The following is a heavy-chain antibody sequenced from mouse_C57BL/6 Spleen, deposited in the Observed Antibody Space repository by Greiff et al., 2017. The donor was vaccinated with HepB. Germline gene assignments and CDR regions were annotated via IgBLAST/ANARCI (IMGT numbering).Heavy chain of an antibody. CDR3: ARQSTVVATRFAY. CDR1: GFTFSSYG. CDR2: ISSGGSYT. Sequence: EVQGVESGGDLVKPGGSLKLSCAASGFTFSSYGMSWVRQTPDKRLEWVATISSGGSYTYYPDSVKGRFTISRDNAKNTLYLQMSSLKSEDTAMYYCARQSTVVATRFAYWGQGTLVTVSA. J-gene: IGHJ3*01. D-gene: IGHD1-1*01. V-gene: IGHV5-6*01.